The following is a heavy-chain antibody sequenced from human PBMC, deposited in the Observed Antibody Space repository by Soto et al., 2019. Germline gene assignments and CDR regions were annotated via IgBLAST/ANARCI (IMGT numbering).Heavy chain of an antibody. Sequence: ESGGGLVQPGGSLRLSCGASVFSFGSDWMAWVRQAPWKGLAWVANIRKDGSQEHDADSVRGRFSVSRDNAKDSLYLQMNSLRLEVTAVYYCTRDANYRDDSAYYDVFDIWGQGTMVTVSS. CDR2: IRKDGSQE. D-gene: IGHD3-16*01. V-gene: IGHV3-7*05. CDR1: VFSFGSDW. J-gene: IGHJ3*02. CDR3: TRDANYRDDSAYYDVFDI.